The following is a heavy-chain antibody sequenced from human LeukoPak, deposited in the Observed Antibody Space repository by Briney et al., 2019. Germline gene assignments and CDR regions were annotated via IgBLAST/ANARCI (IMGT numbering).Heavy chain of an antibody. CDR2: ISAYNGNT. CDR3: ARGESPDYDILTGYYLIRHAFDI. CDR1: GYTFTSYG. D-gene: IGHD3-9*01. J-gene: IGHJ3*02. V-gene: IGHV1-18*01. Sequence: ASVKVSCKASGYTFTSYGISWVRQAPGQGLEWMGRISAYNGNTNYAQKVQGRVTMTTDTSTSTAYMELRNLRSDDTAVYYCARGESPDYDILTGYYLIRHAFDIWGQGTMVTVSS.